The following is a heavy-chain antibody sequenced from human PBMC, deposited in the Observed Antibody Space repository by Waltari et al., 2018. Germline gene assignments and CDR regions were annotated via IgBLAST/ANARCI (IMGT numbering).Heavy chain of an antibody. V-gene: IGHV3-7*01. CDR1: GFTFSSYW. D-gene: IGHD1-26*01. CDR3: ASVLKGRKWELNWYFDL. Sequence: EVQLVESGGGLVQPGGSLRLSCAASGFTFSSYWMSWVRQAPGRGREGVANIKQDGSEKYYVDSVKGRFTISRDNAKNSLYLQMNSLRAEDTAVYYCASVLKGRKWELNWYFDLWGRGTLVTVSS. CDR2: IKQDGSEK. J-gene: IGHJ2*01.